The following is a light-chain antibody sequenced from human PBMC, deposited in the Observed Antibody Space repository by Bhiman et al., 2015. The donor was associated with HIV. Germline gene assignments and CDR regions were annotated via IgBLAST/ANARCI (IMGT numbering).Light chain of an antibody. Sequence: QSVLTQPPSVSGAPGQRVTISCTGSSSNIGAGYDVHWYQQLPGTAPKLLIYGNNNRPSGIPERFSGSISGNTATLTISGTQAMDEADYYCQAWDNSAVLFGGGTKLAVL. CDR1: SSNIGAGYD. CDR2: GNN. CDR3: QAWDNSAVL. J-gene: IGLJ2*01. V-gene: IGLV1-40*01.